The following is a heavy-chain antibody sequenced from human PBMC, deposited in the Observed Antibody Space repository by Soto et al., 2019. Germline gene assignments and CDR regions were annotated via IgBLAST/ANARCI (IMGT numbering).Heavy chain of an antibody. J-gene: IGHJ3*02. V-gene: IGHV3-23*01. Sequence: GGSLRLSCAASGFTFSSYAMSWVRQAAGKGLEWVSAISGSGGSTYYADSVKGRFTISRDNSKNTLYLQMNSLRAEDTAVYYCAKYVYCSSTSCSDDAFDIWGQGTMVTVSS. D-gene: IGHD2-2*01. CDR1: GFTFSSYA. CDR3: AKYVYCSSTSCSDDAFDI. CDR2: ISGSGGST.